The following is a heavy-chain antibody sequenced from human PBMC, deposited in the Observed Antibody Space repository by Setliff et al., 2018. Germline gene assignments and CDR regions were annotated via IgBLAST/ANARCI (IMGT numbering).Heavy chain of an antibody. CDR2: VDPEDGET. Sequence: ASVKVSCKASGFTFTDYYMDWVQQAPGKGLEWMGRVDPEDGETLYAEKFQGRVTIVADTSINTAYMELSSLGSDDTAVYYCARADINDYWGQGTLVTVSS. D-gene: IGHD3-9*01. V-gene: IGHV1-69-2*01. CDR3: ARADINDY. J-gene: IGHJ4*02. CDR1: GFTFTDYY.